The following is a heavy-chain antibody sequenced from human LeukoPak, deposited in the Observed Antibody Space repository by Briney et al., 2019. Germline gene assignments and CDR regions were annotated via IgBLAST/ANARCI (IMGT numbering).Heavy chain of an antibody. CDR2: IYYSGST. CDR3: ARLRWLHQTYYFDY. Sequence: SETLSLTCTVSGGSISSYYWSWIRQPPGKGLEWIGYIYYSGSTNYNPSLKSRVTISVDTSKNQFSLKLSSVTAADTAVYYCARLRWLHQTYYFDYWGQGTLVTVSS. CDR1: GGSISSYY. D-gene: IGHD5-24*01. V-gene: IGHV4-59*08. J-gene: IGHJ4*02.